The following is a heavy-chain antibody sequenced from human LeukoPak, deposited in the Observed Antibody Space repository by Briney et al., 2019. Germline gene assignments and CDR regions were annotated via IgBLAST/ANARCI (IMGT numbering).Heavy chain of an antibody. V-gene: IGHV3-48*03. J-gene: IGHJ4*02. CDR3: ARGGVYYGSGSYPLGY. CDR2: ISSSGSTI. CDR1: GFTFNSYE. D-gene: IGHD3-10*01. Sequence: GGSLRLSCAASGFTFNSYEMNWVRQAPGKGLEWVSYISSSGSTIFYADSVKGRFTISRDNAKNSLYLRMNSLRAEDTAVYYCARGGVYYGSGSYPLGYWGQGTLDTVSS.